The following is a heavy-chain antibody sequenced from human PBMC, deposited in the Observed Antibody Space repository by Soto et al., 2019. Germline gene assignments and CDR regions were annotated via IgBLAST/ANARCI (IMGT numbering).Heavy chain of an antibody. J-gene: IGHJ4*02. CDR3: SGGVCSSTCAYPLFPFDL. V-gene: IGHV1-18*04. Sequence: AAVAVSCKASGYTFTSCGSCWVRPATGKGLEWMGWISAYNGNTNYAQKLQGRVTMPTDPATSTAHMERRSLRSDYTAVFYCSGGVCSSTCAYPLFPFDLWGRGPLLTVPS. CDR2: ISAYNGNT. D-gene: IGHD2-2*01. CDR1: GYTFTSCG.